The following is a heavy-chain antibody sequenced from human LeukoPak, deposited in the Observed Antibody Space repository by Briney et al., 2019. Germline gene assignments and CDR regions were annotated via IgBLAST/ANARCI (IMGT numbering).Heavy chain of an antibody. CDR3: ARAVGSWGPERNDY. J-gene: IGHJ4*02. V-gene: IGHV3-21*01. CDR2: ISSSSSYI. CDR1: GFTFSSYT. Sequence: GGSLRLSCAASGFTFSSYTMNWVRQAPGKGLEWVSSISSSSSYIYYADSVKGRFTISRDNAKNSLYLQMNSLRAEDTAVYYCARAVGSWGPERNDYWGQGTLVTVSS. D-gene: IGHD1-26*01.